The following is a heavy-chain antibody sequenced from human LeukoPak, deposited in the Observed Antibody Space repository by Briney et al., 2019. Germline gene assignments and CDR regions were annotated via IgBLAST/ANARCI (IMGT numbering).Heavy chain of an antibody. Sequence: GGSLRLSCAASGFTFSSYSMNWFRQAPGKGLEWVSSISSSSSYIYYADSVEGRFTISRDNAKNSLYLQMNSLRAEDTAVYYCARGHYYDSSGYSPPFDYWGQGTLVAVSS. CDR1: GFTFSSYS. D-gene: IGHD3-22*01. CDR3: ARGHYYDSSGYSPPFDY. V-gene: IGHV3-21*01. J-gene: IGHJ4*02. CDR2: ISSSSSYI.